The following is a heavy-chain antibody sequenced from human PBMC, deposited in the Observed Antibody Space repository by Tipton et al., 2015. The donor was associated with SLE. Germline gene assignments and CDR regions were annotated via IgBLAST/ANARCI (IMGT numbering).Heavy chain of an antibody. CDR2: IKQDGSEK. J-gene: IGHJ5*02. V-gene: IGHV3-7*01. CDR1: GFTFSSYW. Sequence: SLRLSCAASGFTFSSYWMSWVRQAPGKGLEWVANIKQDGSEKYYVDSVKGRFTISRDNAKNSLYLQMNSLRAEDTAVYYCARTAAAATRWFDPWGQGTLVTVSS. CDR3: ARTAAAATRWFDP. D-gene: IGHD6-13*01.